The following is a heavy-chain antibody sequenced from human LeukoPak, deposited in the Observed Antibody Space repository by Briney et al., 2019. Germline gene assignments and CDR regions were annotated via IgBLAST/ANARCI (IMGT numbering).Heavy chain of an antibody. CDR3: AGDYPQLVRDFDWLLRYFDP. D-gene: IGHD3-9*01. V-gene: IGHV4-39*07. CDR2: IYYSGST. J-gene: IGHJ2*01. CDR1: GGSISSSSYY. Sequence: SETLSLTCTVSGGSISSSSYYWGWIRQPPGKGLEGIGSIYYSGSTYYNPSLKSRVTISVDTSKNQFSLKLSPVSAADTAVYYCAGDYPQLVRDFDWLLRYFDPWGRGTLVTVSS.